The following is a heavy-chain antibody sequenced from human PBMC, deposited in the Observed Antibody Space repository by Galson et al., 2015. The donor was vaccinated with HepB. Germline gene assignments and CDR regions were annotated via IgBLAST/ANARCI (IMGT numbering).Heavy chain of an antibody. CDR1: VYFFTGSY. J-gene: IGHJ4*02. Sequence: SEKVSCKACVYFFTGSYMLWLGQAPGRGREGMGGSNPISGSTKYAQKFQGRVTMTRDTSISIVYMEVTSLRSDDTAIYYWAGERYGQDLKQFDYWGQGTLVTVSS. CDR2: SNPISGST. D-gene: IGHD1/OR15-1a*01. V-gene: IGHV1-2*02. CDR3: AGERYGQDLKQFDY.